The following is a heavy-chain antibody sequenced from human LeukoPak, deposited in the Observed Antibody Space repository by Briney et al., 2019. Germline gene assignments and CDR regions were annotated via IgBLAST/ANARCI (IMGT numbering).Heavy chain of an antibody. V-gene: IGHV1-46*01. J-gene: IGHJ4*02. CDR3: ARDYSHGVGSDY. D-gene: IGHD5-18*01. CDR2: INTSGGST. CDR1: GYTFTNYY. Sequence: GASVKVSCKASGYTFTNYYMHWVRQAPGQGLKWMGIINTSGGSTSYAQKFQGRITMTRDTSTSTVYMELSSLRPEDTAVYYCARDYSHGVGSDYWGQGTLVTVSA.